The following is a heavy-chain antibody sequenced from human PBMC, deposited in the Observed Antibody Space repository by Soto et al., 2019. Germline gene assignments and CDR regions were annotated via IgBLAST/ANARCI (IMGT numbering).Heavy chain of an antibody. J-gene: IGHJ4*02. CDR1: GVTLSSYA. CDR2: ISGSGGST. Sequence: SLRLSCAAGGVTLSSYAMHWVRQAPGKGLEWVSVISGSGGSTYYADSVKGRFTISRDNSKNTLYLQMNSLRAEDTAVHYCAKGVFDYWGQGTLVTVSS. V-gene: IGHV3-23*01. CDR3: AKGVFDY.